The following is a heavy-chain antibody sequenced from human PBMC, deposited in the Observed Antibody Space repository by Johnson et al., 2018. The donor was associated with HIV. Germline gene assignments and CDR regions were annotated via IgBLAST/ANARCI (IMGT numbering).Heavy chain of an antibody. CDR3: ARAMYYFDTSGYLIQPRAFDI. V-gene: IGHV3-20*04. CDR1: GFKLYEYD. CDR2: INWSGGGT. D-gene: IGHD3-22*01. Sequence: VQLVESGGDVVRPGGSLRISCVASGFKLYEYDVSWFRQVPGKGLEWVSGINWSGGGTAYADSVKGRFTVSSDNAKNSLHLQMNSLRAADTALYYCARAMYYFDTSGYLIQPRAFDIWGQGTVVTVSS. J-gene: IGHJ3*02.